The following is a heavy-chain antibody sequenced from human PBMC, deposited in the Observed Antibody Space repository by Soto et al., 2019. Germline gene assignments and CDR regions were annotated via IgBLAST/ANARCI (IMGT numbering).Heavy chain of an antibody. CDR3: TRYGDYIWGSYRYHY. CDR2: IRSKAYGGTT. J-gene: IGHJ4*02. D-gene: IGHD3-16*02. V-gene: IGHV3-49*03. CDR1: GFTFGDYA. Sequence: GGSLRLSCTASGFTFGDYAMSWFRQAPGKGLEWVGFIRSKAYGGTTEYAASVKGRFTISRDDSKSIAYLQMNSLKTEDTAVYYCTRYGDYIWGSYRYHYWGQGTLVTVSS.